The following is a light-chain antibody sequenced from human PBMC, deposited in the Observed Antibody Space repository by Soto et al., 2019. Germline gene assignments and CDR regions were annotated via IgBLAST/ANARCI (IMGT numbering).Light chain of an antibody. V-gene: IGLV2-23*03. CDR3: CSYVGSSTFVFYV. Sequence: QSVLTQPASVSGSPGQSITISCTGTSIDVVSYNLVSWYQQHPGKAPKLMIYEGSKRPSGVSNRFSGSKSGNTASLTISGLQAEDEADYYCCSYVGSSTFVFYVFGTGNKVNVL. CDR2: EGS. J-gene: IGLJ1*01. CDR1: SIDVVSYNL.